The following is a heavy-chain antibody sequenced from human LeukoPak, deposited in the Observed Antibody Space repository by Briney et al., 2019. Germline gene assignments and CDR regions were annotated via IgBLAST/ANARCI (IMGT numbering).Heavy chain of an antibody. Sequence: GASVKVSCKASGYTFTGYYMHWVRQAPGQGLEWMGWISPNSGGTNYAQKFQGRVTMTRDTSISTAYMELSRLRSDDTAVYYCARDPSTDYDILTGYYVTHNWFDPWGQGTLVTVSS. J-gene: IGHJ5*02. V-gene: IGHV1-2*02. CDR3: ARDPSTDYDILTGYYVTHNWFDP. CDR2: ISPNSGGT. CDR1: GYTFTGYY. D-gene: IGHD3-9*01.